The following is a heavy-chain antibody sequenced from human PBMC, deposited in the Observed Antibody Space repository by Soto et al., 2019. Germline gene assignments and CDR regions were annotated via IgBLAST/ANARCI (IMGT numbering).Heavy chain of an antibody. CDR3: ARDSGDQLLSNDAFDI. V-gene: IGHV3-21*01. CDR1: GFTFSSYS. CDR2: ISSSSSSYI. Sequence: EVQLVESGGGLVKPGGSLRLSCAASGFTFSSYSMNWVRQAPGKGLEWVSSISSSSSSYIYYADSVKGRFTISRDNAKNSLYLQMNSLRAEDTAVYYCARDSGDQLLSNDAFDIWGQGTMVTVSS. D-gene: IGHD2-2*01. J-gene: IGHJ3*02.